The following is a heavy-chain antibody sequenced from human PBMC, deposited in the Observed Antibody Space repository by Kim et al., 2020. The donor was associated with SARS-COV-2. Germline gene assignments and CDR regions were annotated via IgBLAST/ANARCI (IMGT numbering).Heavy chain of an antibody. CDR2: ISYAGTM. Sequence: SETLSLTCNVSGVSISGDYWSWIRQTPEKGLQWIASISYAGTMSYNPSLKSRVTISVDTSKNQVSLKLSSVTAADTAMYYCARPLSGSGAFYNVGYWGQG. V-gene: IGHV4-59*08. J-gene: IGHJ4*02. CDR3: ARPLSGSGAFYNVGY. D-gene: IGHD3-10*01. CDR1: GVSISGDY.